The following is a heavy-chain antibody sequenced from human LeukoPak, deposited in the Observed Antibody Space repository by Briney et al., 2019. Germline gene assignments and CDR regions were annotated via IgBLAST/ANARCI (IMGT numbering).Heavy chain of an antibody. CDR1: GFTFSSYG. D-gene: IGHD1-26*01. CDR3: ARDPYSGNYGAYYYYYMDV. V-gene: IGHV3-21*06. CDR2: ITGSSSYI. J-gene: IGHJ6*03. Sequence: GGTLRLSCAASGFTFSSYGMSWVRQAPGKGLEWVSSITGSSSYIYYADSVKGRFTISRDNAKNSLYLQMDSLRVEDTAEYYCARDPYSGNYGAYYYYYMDVWGKGTTVTVSS.